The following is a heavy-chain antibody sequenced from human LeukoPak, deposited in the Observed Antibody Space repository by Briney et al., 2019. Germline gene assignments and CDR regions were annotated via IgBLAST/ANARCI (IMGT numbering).Heavy chain of an antibody. D-gene: IGHD3-22*01. Sequence: PGGSLRLPCAASGFTFSSYAMHWVRQAPGKGLEWVAVISYDGSNKYYADSVKGRFTISRDNSKNTLYLQMNILRAEDTAVYYCATMIVVVNDYWGQGTLVTVSS. CDR3: ATMIVVVNDY. CDR1: GFTFSSYA. CDR2: ISYDGSNK. V-gene: IGHV3-30*04. J-gene: IGHJ4*02.